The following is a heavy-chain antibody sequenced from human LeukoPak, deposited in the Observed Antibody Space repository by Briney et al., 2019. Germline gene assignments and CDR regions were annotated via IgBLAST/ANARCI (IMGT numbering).Heavy chain of an antibody. V-gene: IGHV1-2*02. D-gene: IGHD3-10*01. CDR3: ARAGSGSYFLGY. CDR2: IDPNSGGT. Sequence: ASVKVSCKASGYTFTGYYMHWVRQAPGQGLEWMGWIDPNSGGTNYAQKFQGRVTMTRDTSISTAYMELSRLRSDDTAVYYCARAGSGSYFLGYWGQGTLVTVSS. CDR1: GYTFTGYY. J-gene: IGHJ4*02.